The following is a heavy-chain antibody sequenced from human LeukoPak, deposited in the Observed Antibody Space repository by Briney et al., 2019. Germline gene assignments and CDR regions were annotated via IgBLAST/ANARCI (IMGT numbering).Heavy chain of an antibody. D-gene: IGHD2-15*01. Sequence: ASVKVSCKASGGTFSSYALSWVRQAPGHGPEWMGGIIPIFGTPHYAQMFQGRVTITTDESTSTAYMELSSLRSEDTAVYYCARSPPSTELLHYFDYWGQGTLVTVSS. CDR1: GGTFSSYA. J-gene: IGHJ4*02. CDR3: ARSPPSTELLHYFDY. CDR2: IIPIFGTP. V-gene: IGHV1-69*05.